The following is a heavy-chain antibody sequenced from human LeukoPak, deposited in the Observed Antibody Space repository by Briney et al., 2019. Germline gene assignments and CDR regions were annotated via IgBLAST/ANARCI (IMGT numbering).Heavy chain of an antibody. V-gene: IGHV4-59*08. CDR2: IYYSGST. Sequence: ASETLSLTCTVSGGSISSYYWSWIRQPPGKGLEWIGYIYYSGSTNYNPSLKSRVTISVDTSKNQFSLKLSSVTAADTAVYYCARHWSRTDAFDIWGQGTMVTVSS. CDR3: ARHWSRTDAFDI. CDR1: GGSISSYY. J-gene: IGHJ3*02.